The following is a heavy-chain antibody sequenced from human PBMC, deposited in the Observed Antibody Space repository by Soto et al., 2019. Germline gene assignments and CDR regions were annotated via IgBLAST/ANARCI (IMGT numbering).Heavy chain of an antibody. J-gene: IGHJ4*02. Sequence: PGGYLRLSCAASGFTFCMYWMHWVRQVPGKGPEWVSRINDDGISTNYADCVKGRFTISRDNAKNTLYLQMNALRVEDTAVYYCTRGPRSTSTGTGAFWGQGTLVTVS. D-gene: IGHD1-1*01. CDR1: GFTFCMYW. V-gene: IGHV3-74*01. CDR3: TRGPRSTSTGTGAF. CDR2: INDDGIST.